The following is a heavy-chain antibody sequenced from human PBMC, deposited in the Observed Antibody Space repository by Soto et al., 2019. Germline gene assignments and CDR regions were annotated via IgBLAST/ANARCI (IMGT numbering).Heavy chain of an antibody. J-gene: IGHJ6*02. D-gene: IGHD3-9*01. Sequence: QVQLVQSGAEVKKPGSSVKVSCKASGGTFSSYAISWVRQAPGQGLEWMGGIIPIFGTANYAQKFQGRVTITADESTSTAYMELSSLRSEDTAVYYCASGPYWLQPEYYYYYGMDVWGQGTTVTVSS. V-gene: IGHV1-69*01. CDR2: IIPIFGTA. CDR3: ASGPYWLQPEYYYYYGMDV. CDR1: GGTFSSYA.